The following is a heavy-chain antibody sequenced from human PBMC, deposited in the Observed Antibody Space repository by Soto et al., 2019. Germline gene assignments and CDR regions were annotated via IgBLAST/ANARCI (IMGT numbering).Heavy chain of an antibody. J-gene: IGHJ3*02. CDR2: IYYSGST. D-gene: IGHD3-10*01. V-gene: IGHV4-39*01. Sequence: QLQLQESGPGLVKPSETLSLTCTVSGGSISSSSYYWGWIRQPPGKGLEWIGSIYYSGSTYYNPSLKSRVTISVDTSKNQFSLKLSSVTAADTAVYYCARHKDYYGSGSYYNARFDAFDIWGQGTMVTVSS. CDR3: ARHKDYYGSGSYYNARFDAFDI. CDR1: GGSISSSSYY.